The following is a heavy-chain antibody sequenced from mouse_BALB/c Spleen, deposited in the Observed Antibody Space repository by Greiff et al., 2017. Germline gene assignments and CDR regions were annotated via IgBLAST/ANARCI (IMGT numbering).Heavy chain of an antibody. D-gene: IGHD2-2*01. J-gene: IGHJ4*01. CDR3: AREGYDPYYYAMDY. CDR2: ILPGSGST. Sequence: QVQLQQSGAELMKPGASVKISCKATGYTFSSYWIEWVKQRPGHGLEWIGEILPGSGSTNYNEKFKGKATFTADTSSNTAYMQLSSLTSEDSAVYYCAREGYDPYYYAMDYWGQGTSGTVSS. V-gene: IGHV1-9*01. CDR1: GYTFSSYW.